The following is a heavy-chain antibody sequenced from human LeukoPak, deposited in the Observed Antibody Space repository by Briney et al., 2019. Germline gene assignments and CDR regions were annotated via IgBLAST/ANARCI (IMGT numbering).Heavy chain of an antibody. V-gene: IGHV3-7*05. CDR3: AREGSSGWYRDFDY. CDR2: INQDGSEK. J-gene: IGHJ4*02. Sequence: TGGSLILACAASGFTFSSYSMSWVRQAPGKGLEWVANINQDGSEKYYVDSLKGRFTISRDNAKNSLYLQMNSLRAEDTAVYYCAREGSSGWYRDFDYWGQGTLVTVSS. CDR1: GFTFSSYS. D-gene: IGHD6-19*01.